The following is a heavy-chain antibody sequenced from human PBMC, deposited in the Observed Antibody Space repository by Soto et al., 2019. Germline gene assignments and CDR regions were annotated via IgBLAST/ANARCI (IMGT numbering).Heavy chain of an antibody. Sequence: SVKVSCKASGGTFSSYAISWVRQAPGQGLEWMGGIIPIFGTANYAQKFQGRVTITADESTSTAYMELSSLRSEDTAVYYCAKATYYYDSSGYFYGMDVWGQGTTVTVSS. CDR3: AKATYYYDSSGYFYGMDV. J-gene: IGHJ6*02. V-gene: IGHV1-69*13. D-gene: IGHD3-22*01. CDR1: GGTFSSYA. CDR2: IIPIFGTA.